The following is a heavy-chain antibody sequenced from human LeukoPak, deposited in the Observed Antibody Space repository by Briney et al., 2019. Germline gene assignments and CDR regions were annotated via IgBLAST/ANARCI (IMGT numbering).Heavy chain of an antibody. CDR3: ARDQYYGSAGGGYYYYYMDV. J-gene: IGHJ6*03. V-gene: IGHV4-59*12. CDR1: GGSISSYY. Sequence: PSETLSLTCTVSGGSISSYYWSWIRQPPGKGLEWIGYIYYSGSTNYNPSLKSRVTISVDTSKNQFSLKLSSVTAADTAVYYCARDQYYGSAGGGYYYYYMDVWGKGTTVTISS. CDR2: IYYSGST. D-gene: IGHD3-10*01.